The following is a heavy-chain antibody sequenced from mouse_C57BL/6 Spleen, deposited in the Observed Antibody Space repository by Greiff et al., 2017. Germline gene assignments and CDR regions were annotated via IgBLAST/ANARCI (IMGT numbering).Heavy chain of an antibody. J-gene: IGHJ2*01. Sequence: QVQLQQSGAELARPGASVRMSCKASAYTFTSYTMHWVKQRPGQGLEWIGYINPSSGYTKYNQKFKDKATLTADKSSSTAYMQLSSLTSEDSAVYYCASEGYYPDYWGQGTTLTVSS. CDR3: ASEGYYPDY. CDR2: INPSSGYT. CDR1: AYTFTSYT. V-gene: IGHV1-4*01.